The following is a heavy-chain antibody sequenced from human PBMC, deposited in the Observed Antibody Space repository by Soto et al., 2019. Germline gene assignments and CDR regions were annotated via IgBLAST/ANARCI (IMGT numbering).Heavy chain of an antibody. CDR1: GFTFSSYA. V-gene: IGHV3-23*01. J-gene: IGHJ1*01. Sequence: EVQLLESGGGLVQPGGSLRLSCAASGFTFSSYAMSWVRQAPGKGLEWVSAISDSGTYHAVSVNGRFTISRDNSKSTLYLQMNSLRAEDTAVYYCAKATHNAEGGYCSTSSCAAEYFQHWGQGTLVSVSS. CDR3: AKATHNAEGGYCSTSSCAAEYFQH. D-gene: IGHD2-2*01. CDR2: ISDSGT.